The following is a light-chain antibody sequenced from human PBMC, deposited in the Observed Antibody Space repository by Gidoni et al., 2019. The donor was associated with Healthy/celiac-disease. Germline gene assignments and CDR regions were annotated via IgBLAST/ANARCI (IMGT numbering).Light chain of an antibody. CDR2: GNS. CDR3: QSYDSSLSGLV. CDR1: SSNIGSVYD. J-gene: IGLJ2*01. V-gene: IGLV1-40*01. Sequence: QSVLTQPPSVSEAPGQRVTISCTGSSSNIGSVYDVHWYQQLPGTAPKLLIYGNSNRPSWVPDRFSGSKSGTSASLAITGLQAEDEADYYCQSYDSSLSGLVFGGGTKLTVL.